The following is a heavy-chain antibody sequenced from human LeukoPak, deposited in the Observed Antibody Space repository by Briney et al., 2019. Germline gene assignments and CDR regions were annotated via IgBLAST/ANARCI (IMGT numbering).Heavy chain of an antibody. Sequence: ASMKVSCKASGYTFTGYYMHWVRQAPGQGPEWMGWINPNSGGTNYAQKFQGRVTMTRDTSISTAYMELSRLRSDDTAVYYCARVVAYSGSYAYDYWGQGTLVTVSS. CDR1: GYTFTGYY. D-gene: IGHD1-26*01. J-gene: IGHJ4*02. CDR2: INPNSGGT. V-gene: IGHV1-2*02. CDR3: ARVVAYSGSYAYDY.